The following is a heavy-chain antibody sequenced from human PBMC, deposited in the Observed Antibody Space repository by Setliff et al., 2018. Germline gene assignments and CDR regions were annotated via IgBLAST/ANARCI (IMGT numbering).Heavy chain of an antibody. CDR3: TRGYDILTGYETTLDY. D-gene: IGHD3-9*01. CDR1: GFTFSGYS. J-gene: IGHJ4*02. CDR2: IRSKAYGGTT. V-gene: IGHV3-49*04. Sequence: PGGSLRLSCAASGFTFSGYSMSWVRQAPGKGLEWVGFIRSKAYGGTTEYAASVKGRFTISRDDSKSIAYLQMNSLKTEDTAVYYCTRGYDILTGYETTLDYWGQGTLVTVSS.